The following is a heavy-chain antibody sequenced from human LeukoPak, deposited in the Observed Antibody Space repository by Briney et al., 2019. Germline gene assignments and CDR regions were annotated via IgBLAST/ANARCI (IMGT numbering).Heavy chain of an antibody. CDR3: ARARRGSGLPWDAFDI. CDR2: IYYSGST. D-gene: IGHD3-10*01. Sequence: SGTLSLTCTVSGGSISSYYWSWIRQPPGKGLEWIGYIYYSGSTNYNPSLKSRVTISVDTSKNQFSLKLSSVTAADTAVYYCARARRGSGLPWDAFDIWGQGTMVTVSS. J-gene: IGHJ3*02. CDR1: GGSISSYY. V-gene: IGHV4-59*01.